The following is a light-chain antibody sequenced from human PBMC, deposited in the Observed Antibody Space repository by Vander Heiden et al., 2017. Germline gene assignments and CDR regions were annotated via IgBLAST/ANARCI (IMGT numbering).Light chain of an antibody. CDR3: DSYTSSSTYV. J-gene: IGLJ1*01. Sequence: QSALTQPASVSGSPGQSITISCTGTSSDIGGYNYVSWYQQHPGKAPILMIYDVSNRPSGVANRFSGSKSGTTASLTISGLQAEDEADYYCDSYTSSSTYVFGTGTKVTVL. V-gene: IGLV2-14*03. CDR1: SSDIGGYNY. CDR2: DVS.